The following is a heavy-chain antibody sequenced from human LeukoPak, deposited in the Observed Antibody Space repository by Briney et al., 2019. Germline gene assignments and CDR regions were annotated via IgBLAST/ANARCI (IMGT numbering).Heavy chain of an antibody. CDR2: ISSSGSTI. CDR3: ARGAYYDSSGYEY. V-gene: IGHV3-48*03. Sequence: GGSLRLSCAASGFTFSSYEMNWVRQAPGKGLEWASYISSSGSTIYYADSVKGRFTISRDNAKNSLYPQMNSLRAEDTAVYYCARGAYYDSSGYEYWGQGTLVTVSS. D-gene: IGHD3-22*01. CDR1: GFTFSSYE. J-gene: IGHJ4*02.